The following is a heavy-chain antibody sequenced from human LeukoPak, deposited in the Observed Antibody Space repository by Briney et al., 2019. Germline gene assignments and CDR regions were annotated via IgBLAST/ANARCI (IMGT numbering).Heavy chain of an antibody. Sequence: GSSVKVSCKASGGTFSNYAFNWVRQAPGQGLEWMGKIIPMFNTPYYSHKFQGRVTITADESTSTAYIELISLRYEDTAMYFCARGRAMDYNYDMDVWGQGTTVTVSS. CDR2: IIPMFNTP. CDR1: GGTFSNYA. CDR3: ARGRAMDYNYDMDV. V-gene: IGHV1-69*15. J-gene: IGHJ6*02.